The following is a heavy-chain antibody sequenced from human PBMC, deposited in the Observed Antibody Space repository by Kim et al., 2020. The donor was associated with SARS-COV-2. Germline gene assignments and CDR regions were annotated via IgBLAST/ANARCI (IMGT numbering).Heavy chain of an antibody. J-gene: IGHJ5*02. D-gene: IGHD1-26*01. CDR1: FTGHA. CDR3: ARAAGGATNLFDWFDP. CDR2: IRTNTGNP. V-gene: IGHV7-4-1*02. Sequence: FTGHAINWVRQAPGQGLEWMGWIRTNTGNPTYAQGFTGRFVFSLETSVSTAYLQISSLKAEDTAIYYCARAAGGATNLFDWFDPWGQGTLAT.